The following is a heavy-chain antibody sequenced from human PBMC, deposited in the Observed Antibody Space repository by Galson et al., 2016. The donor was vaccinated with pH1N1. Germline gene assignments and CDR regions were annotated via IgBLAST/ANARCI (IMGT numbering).Heavy chain of an antibody. CDR3: TRKIGAD. CDR1: GSSFSSFG. D-gene: IGHD3-22*01. J-gene: IGHJ4*02. CDR2: IKQDGSEI. V-gene: IGHV3-7*01. Sequence: SLRLSCAASGSSFSSFGMHWVRQAPGKGLEWVANIKQDGSEIHYMGSVKGRFTISRDNAKSSVYLQMNSLRAEDTAVYYCTRKIGADWGQGTLVTVSS.